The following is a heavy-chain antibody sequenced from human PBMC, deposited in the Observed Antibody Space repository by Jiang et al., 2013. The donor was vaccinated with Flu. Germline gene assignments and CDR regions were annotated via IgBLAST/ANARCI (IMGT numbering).Heavy chain of an antibody. D-gene: IGHD5-12*01. CDR1: GGSVTSDNYY. CDR2: IYHSGST. Sequence: GSGLVKPSETLSLTCTVSGGSVTSDNYYWVWIRQPPGKGLEWIGSIYHSGSTYYNPSLKSRVTMSVDTSKNQFSLKLTSVTAADTAVYFCARAQKYSGFELPYFDYWGQGALVTASS. J-gene: IGHJ4*02. CDR3: ARAQKYSGFELPYFDY. V-gene: IGHV4-39*07.